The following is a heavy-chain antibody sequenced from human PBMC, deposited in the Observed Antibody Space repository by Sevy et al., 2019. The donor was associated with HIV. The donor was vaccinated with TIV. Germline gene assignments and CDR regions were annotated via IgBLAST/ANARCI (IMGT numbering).Heavy chain of an antibody. V-gene: IGHV3-74*01. CDR2: IKSDGSST. CDR1: GFTFSSYW. D-gene: IGHD1-26*01. CDR3: ARDRSGSYHVSDNWFDP. J-gene: IGHJ5*02. Sequence: GGSLRLSCAASGFTFSSYWMHWVRQVPGKGMVWVSRIKSDGSSTSYADSVKGRFTISRDNAKNTLYLQMNSLRAEDTAVYYCARDRSGSYHVSDNWFDPWGQGTLVTVSS.